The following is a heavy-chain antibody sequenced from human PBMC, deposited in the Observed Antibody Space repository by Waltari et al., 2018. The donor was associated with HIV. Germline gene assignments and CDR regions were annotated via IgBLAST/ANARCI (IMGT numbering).Heavy chain of an antibody. V-gene: IGHV3-53*02. J-gene: IGHJ4*02. CDR1: GFTVSRHY. Sequence: EVQLVETGGGLIQHGGSLRLSCAASGFTVSRHYMRWVRQAPGKGLEWVSVIYSGGSTYYADSVKGRFTISRDNSKNTLYLQMNSLRAEDTAVYYCARGYYDSSGYYYFDYWGQGTLVTVSS. D-gene: IGHD3-22*01. CDR2: IYSGGST. CDR3: ARGYYDSSGYYYFDY.